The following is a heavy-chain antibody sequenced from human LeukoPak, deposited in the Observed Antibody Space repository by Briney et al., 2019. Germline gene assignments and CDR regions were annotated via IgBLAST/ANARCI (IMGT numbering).Heavy chain of an antibody. CDR3: AKGFDY. CDR1: GLTFSSDG. Sequence: GRSLRLSCAASGLTFSSDGMHWVRQAPGKGLEWVAVISYDGSNKYYADSVKGRFTISRDNSKNTLYLQMNSLRAEDTAVYYCAKGFDYWGQGTLVTVSS. CDR2: ISYDGSNK. J-gene: IGHJ4*02. V-gene: IGHV3-30*18.